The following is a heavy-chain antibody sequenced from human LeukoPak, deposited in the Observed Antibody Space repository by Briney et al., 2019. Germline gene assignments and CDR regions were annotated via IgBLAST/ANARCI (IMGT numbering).Heavy chain of an antibody. D-gene: IGHD3-16*02. CDR2: IWYDGSNK. J-gene: IGHJ4*02. CDR3: ARGTLGLRLGELSRTFDY. Sequence: PGGSLRLSCAASGFTFSSYGMHWVRQAPGKGLEWVAVIWYDGSNKYYADSAKGRFTISRDNFKNTLYLQMNSLRAEDTAVYYCARGTLGLRLGELSRTFDYWGQGTLVTVSS. V-gene: IGHV3-33*01. CDR1: GFTFSSYG.